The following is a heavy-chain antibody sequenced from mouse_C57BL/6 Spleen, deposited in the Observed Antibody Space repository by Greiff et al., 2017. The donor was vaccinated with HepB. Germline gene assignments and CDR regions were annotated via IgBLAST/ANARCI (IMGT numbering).Heavy chain of an antibody. CDR1: GYTFTDYE. CDR2: IDPETGGT. CDR3: TRSGVARYFDV. D-gene: IGHD1-1*01. J-gene: IGHJ1*03. V-gene: IGHV1-15*01. Sequence: QVQLQQSGAELVRPGASVTLSCKASGYTFTDYEMHWVKQTPVQGLEWIGAIDPETGGTAYKQKFKGKAILTADKSSSTAYMELRSLTSEDSAVYYCTRSGVARYFDVWGTGTTVTVSS.